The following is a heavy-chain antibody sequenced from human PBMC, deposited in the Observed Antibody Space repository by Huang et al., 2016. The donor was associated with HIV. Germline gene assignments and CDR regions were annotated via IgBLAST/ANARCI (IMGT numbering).Heavy chain of an antibody. CDR2: IHHSGRT. D-gene: IGHD6-13*01. CDR1: GGSISSSTYY. J-gene: IGHJ4*02. Sequence: QLQLQESGPGLAKPSENLSLTCTVSGGSISSSTYYWGWIRQPPGKGLEWIGTIHHSGRTNHNPSLKSRITISLDASRNQFSLTLSSVTAADTAVYYCARHERQLAVDFWGQGTLVTVSP. CDR3: ARHERQLAVDF. V-gene: IGHV4-39*01.